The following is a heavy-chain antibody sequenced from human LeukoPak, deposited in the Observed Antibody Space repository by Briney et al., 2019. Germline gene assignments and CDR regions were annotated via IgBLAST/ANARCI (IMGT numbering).Heavy chain of an antibody. Sequence: PSETLSLTCTVSGGSISSYYWGWIRQPPGKGLEWIGSIYYSGSTYYNPSLKSRVTISVDTSKNQFSLKLSSVTAADTAVYYCARVRVYYDSSGYHFDYWGQGTLVTVSS. V-gene: IGHV4-39*07. CDR1: GGSISSYY. CDR2: IYYSGST. CDR3: ARVRVYYDSSGYHFDY. J-gene: IGHJ4*02. D-gene: IGHD3-22*01.